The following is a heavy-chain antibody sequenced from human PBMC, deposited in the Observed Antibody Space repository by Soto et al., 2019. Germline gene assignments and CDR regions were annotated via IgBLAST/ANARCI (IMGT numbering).Heavy chain of an antibody. CDR2: ISAYTFIT. CDR1: GYTFSSYA. V-gene: IGHV1-18*01. D-gene: IGHD3-22*01. CDR3: GRYGYYYDNSGYTPPDS. J-gene: IGHJ4*02. Sequence: VQLVQSGAEVKKPGASVKVSCKASGYTFSSYAINWVRQAPGQGLEWMGRISAYTFITDYAQKFQGRVTMTADTYTTTAYLDLRSLRSDDTAVYYCGRYGYYYDNSGYTPPDSWGQGTLVTVSS.